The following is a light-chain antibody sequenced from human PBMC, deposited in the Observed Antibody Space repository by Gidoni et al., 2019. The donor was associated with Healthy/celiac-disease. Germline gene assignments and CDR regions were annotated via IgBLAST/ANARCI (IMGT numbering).Light chain of an antibody. V-gene: IGKV1-39*01. CDR3: QQSYSTPST. J-gene: IGKJ5*01. CDR1: QSISSY. Sequence: DIQMTQSPSSLSASVGDRVTITSRASQSISSYLNWYQQKPGKAPKLLIYAASSLQSGVPSRFSGSGSGTDFTLTISSLQPEDVATYYCQQSYSTPSTVGQGTRLEIK. CDR2: AAS.